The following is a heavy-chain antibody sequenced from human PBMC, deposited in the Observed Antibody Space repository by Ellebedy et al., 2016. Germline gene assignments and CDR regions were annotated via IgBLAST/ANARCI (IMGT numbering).Heavy chain of an antibody. V-gene: IGHV3-15*01. CDR2: IKSKIDGGTT. Sequence: GESLKISCAASGFTFSDHYMDWVRQAPGKGLEWVGRIKSKIDGGTTDCAAPVKGRFTISRDNANNSLSLQMNTLRAEDTAMYYCARGAGGLDYWGQGTLVTVSS. D-gene: IGHD2-8*02. CDR3: ARGAGGLDY. CDR1: GFTFSDHY. J-gene: IGHJ4*02.